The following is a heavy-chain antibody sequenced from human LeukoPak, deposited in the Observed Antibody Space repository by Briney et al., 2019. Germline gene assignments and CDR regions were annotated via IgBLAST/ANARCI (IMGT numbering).Heavy chain of an antibody. CDR3: AKGGVMVRGVIIDYYGMDV. CDR2: ICVSGGST. D-gene: IGHD3-10*01. V-gene: IGHV3-23*01. J-gene: IGHJ6*04. CDR1: RFTFSSYV. Sequence: PGGCLRLSRAASRFTFSSYVMSWVRQAPGRGREGVSAICVSGGSTYYTDTLRGRFTISRDNSKNTLYLQMNSLRAEDTAVYYCAKGGVMVRGVIIDYYGMDVWGKGTTVTVSS.